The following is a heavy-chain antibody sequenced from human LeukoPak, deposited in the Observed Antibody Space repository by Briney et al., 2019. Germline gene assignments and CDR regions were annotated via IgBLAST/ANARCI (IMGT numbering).Heavy chain of an antibody. J-gene: IGHJ4*02. V-gene: IGHV3-30*18. D-gene: IGHD1-1*01. CDR3: AKDLGWNPLGGVDY. CDR2: ISYDGSNK. Sequence: GRSLRLSCAASGFTFSNYGMHWVRQAPGKGLEWVAVISYDGSNKYYTDSVKGRFTISRDNSKNTLYLQMNSLRAEDTAVYYCAKDLGWNPLGGVDYWGQGTLVTVSS. CDR1: GFTFSNYG.